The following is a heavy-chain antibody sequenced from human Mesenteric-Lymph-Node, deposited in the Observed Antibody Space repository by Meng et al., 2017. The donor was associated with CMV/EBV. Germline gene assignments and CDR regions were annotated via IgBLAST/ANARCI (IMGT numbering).Heavy chain of an antibody. Sequence: GESLKISCAASGFTFNSYAMSWVRQAPGKGLEWVSTINSSGGRTYYADSVKGRFTISRDKAKNTLYLQMNSLRAEDTAVYYCARGGYDFWSGYTYYYGMDVWGQGTTVTVSS. V-gene: IGHV3-23*01. J-gene: IGHJ6*02. CDR2: INSSGGRT. CDR1: GFTFNSYA. D-gene: IGHD3-3*01. CDR3: ARGGYDFWSGYTYYYGMDV.